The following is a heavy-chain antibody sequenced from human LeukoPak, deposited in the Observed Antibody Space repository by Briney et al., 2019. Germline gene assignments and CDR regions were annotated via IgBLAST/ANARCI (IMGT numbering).Heavy chain of an antibody. CDR1: DGSISSGGYY. CDR3: ARLYYDSSLDY. V-gene: IGHV4-31*03. CDR2: IYYSGST. Sequence: SETLSLTCTVSDGSISSGGYYWSRIRQHPGKGLEWIGYIYYSGSTYYNPSLKSRVTISVDTSKNQFSLKLSSVTAADTAVYYCARLYYDSSLDYWGQGTLVTVSS. D-gene: IGHD3-22*01. J-gene: IGHJ4*02.